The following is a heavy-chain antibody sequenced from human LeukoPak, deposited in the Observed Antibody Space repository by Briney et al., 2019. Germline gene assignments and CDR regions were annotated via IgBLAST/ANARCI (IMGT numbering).Heavy chain of an antibody. V-gene: IGHV4-4*09. D-gene: IGHD7-27*01. J-gene: IGHJ3*02. CDR1: GGSISSDY. CDR2: IYDSGSI. Sequence: SETLSLTCTVSGGSISSDYCSWIRHPPGRGLEWIVYIYDSGSINYNTSIKSRVTILVDTSQNQFYLKLSSVTDADTAVYYCARFTNATPKLGACDIWGQGTVVSVSS. CDR3: ARFTNATPKLGACDI.